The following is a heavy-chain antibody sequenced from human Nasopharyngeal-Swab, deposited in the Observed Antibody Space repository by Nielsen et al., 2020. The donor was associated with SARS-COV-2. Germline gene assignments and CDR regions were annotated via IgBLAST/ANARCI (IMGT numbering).Heavy chain of an antibody. CDR1: GFSFSTSD. V-gene: IGHV3-30*03. CDR2: TSHDESHK. D-gene: IGHD3/OR15-3a*01. CDR3: ARDSGRDWCGQDH. J-gene: IGHJ4*02. Sequence: GESLKISCAASGFSFSTSDMHWVRQAPGKGLEWVAVTSHDESHKYYAGSVHGRFTISRDNSKNTLYLQMYSLRSEDTAVYYCARDSGRDWCGQDHWGQGTLVTVSS.